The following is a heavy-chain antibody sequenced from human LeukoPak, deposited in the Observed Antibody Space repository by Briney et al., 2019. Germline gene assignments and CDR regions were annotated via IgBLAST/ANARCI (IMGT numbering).Heavy chain of an antibody. CDR2: IVVGSGNT. Sequence: SVKVSCKASGFTFTSSAVQWVRQARGQRLEWIGWIVVGSGNTNYAQKFQERVTITRDMSTSTAYMELSSLRSEDTAVYYCAADRRSSGWYPAAYWGQGTLVAVSS. CDR3: AADRRSSGWYPAAY. V-gene: IGHV1-58*01. D-gene: IGHD6-19*01. CDR1: GFTFTSSA. J-gene: IGHJ4*02.